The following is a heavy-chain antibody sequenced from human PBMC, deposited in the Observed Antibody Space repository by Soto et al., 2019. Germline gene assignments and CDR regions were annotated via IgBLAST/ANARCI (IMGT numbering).Heavy chain of an antibody. CDR3: ARELRISMVRGGNWFDP. J-gene: IGHJ5*02. Sequence: EVQLVESGGGLVQPGGSLRLSCAASGFTFSSYWMSLVRQAPGKGLEWVANIKQDGSEKYYVDSVKGRFTISRDNAKNSLYLQMNSLRAEDTAVYYCARELRISMVRGGNWFDPWGQGTLVTVSS. CDR2: IKQDGSEK. CDR1: GFTFSSYW. D-gene: IGHD3-10*01. V-gene: IGHV3-7*03.